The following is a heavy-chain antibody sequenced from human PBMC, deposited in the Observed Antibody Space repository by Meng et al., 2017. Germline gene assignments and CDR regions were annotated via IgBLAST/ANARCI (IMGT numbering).Heavy chain of an antibody. Sequence: QVRLGQSGAEVKKPGASVKVSCKASGYTFTGYYMHWVRQAPGQGLEWMGRINPNSGGTNYAQKFQGRVTMTRDTSISTAYMELSRLRSDDTAVYYCARGLYGSGSPREYFDYWGQGTLVTASS. CDR2: INPNSGGT. CDR1: GYTFTGYY. CDR3: ARGLYGSGSPREYFDY. J-gene: IGHJ4*02. V-gene: IGHV1-2*06. D-gene: IGHD3-10*01.